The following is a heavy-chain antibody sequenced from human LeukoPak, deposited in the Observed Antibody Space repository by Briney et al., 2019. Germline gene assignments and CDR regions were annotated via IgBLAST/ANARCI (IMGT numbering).Heavy chain of an antibody. CDR3: TTDQVSFGYFDWSYGMDV. V-gene: IGHV3-30*04. CDR1: GFTFSSYA. Sequence: GGSLRLSCAASGFTFSSYAMHWVRQAPGKGLEWVAVISYDAKVKYYSDSVKGRFTISRDSSKNTLYLQMNSLKTEDTAVYYCTTDQVSFGYFDWSYGMDVWGQGTTVTVSS. CDR2: ISYDAKVK. J-gene: IGHJ6*02. D-gene: IGHD3-9*01.